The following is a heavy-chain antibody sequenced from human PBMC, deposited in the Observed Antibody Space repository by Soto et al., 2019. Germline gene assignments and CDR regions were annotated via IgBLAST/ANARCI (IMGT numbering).Heavy chain of an antibody. J-gene: IGHJ5*02. CDR2: IYYSGST. D-gene: IGHD6-13*01. V-gene: IGHV4-39*01. CDR3: ARQEAADPVRTWFDP. Sequence: PSETLSLTGTVSGGSISSSSYYWGWSRQPPGKGLEWIGSIYYSGSTYYNPSLKSRVTISVDTSKNQFSLKLSSVTTADTAVYYCARQEAADPVRTWFDPWGQGTLVTVSS. CDR1: GGSISSSSYY.